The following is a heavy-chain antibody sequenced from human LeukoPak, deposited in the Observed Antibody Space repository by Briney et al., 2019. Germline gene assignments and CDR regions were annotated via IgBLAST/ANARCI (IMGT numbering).Heavy chain of an antibody. D-gene: IGHD3-10*01. Sequence: GGSLRLSCAASGFTFNNYNMNWLRQAPGKGLEWVSSISSSSSYIYYADPVKGRFTISRDNAKNSLYLQMNSLRAEDTAVYYCARALGVGWFDPWGQGTLVTVSS. CDR3: ARALGVGWFDP. J-gene: IGHJ5*02. V-gene: IGHV3-21*01. CDR2: ISSSSSYI. CDR1: GFTFNNYN.